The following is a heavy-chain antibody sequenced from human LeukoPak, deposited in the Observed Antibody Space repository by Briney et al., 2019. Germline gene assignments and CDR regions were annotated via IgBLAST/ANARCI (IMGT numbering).Heavy chain of an antibody. V-gene: IGHV1-24*01. J-gene: IGHJ3*02. CDR2: FDPEDGET. D-gene: IGHD2-2*02. CDR3: ATDRLLYPPTGAFDI. CDR1: GYTLTELS. Sequence: ASVKVSCKVSGYTLTELSIHWVRQAPGKGLEWMGGFDPEDGETIYAQKFQGRVTMTEDTSTDTAYMELSSLRSEDTAVYYCATDRLLYPPTGAFDIWGQRTMVTVSS.